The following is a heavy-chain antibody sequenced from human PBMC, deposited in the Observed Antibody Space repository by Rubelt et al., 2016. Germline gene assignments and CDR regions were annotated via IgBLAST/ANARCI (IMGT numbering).Heavy chain of an antibody. V-gene: IGHV3-23*01. J-gene: IGHJ4*02. CDR2: ISGSGGST. D-gene: IGHD6-13*01. CDR3: AKGHSNLDY. Sequence: WASAISGSGGSTHYADSVKGRFTISRDNSKNTLYLQMNSLRAEDTAVYYCAKGHSNLDYWGQGTLVTVSS.